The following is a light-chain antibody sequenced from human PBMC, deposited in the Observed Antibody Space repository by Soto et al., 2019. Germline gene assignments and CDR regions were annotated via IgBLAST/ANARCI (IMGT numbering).Light chain of an antibody. V-gene: IGKV3-11*01. CDR3: QQRSDWPT. Sequence: EIVLTQSPATLSLSPGDSATLSCRASQSVNTYLAWYQCKPCQAPRLIIYGASKRATGIPARFSGSGSGTDFTLPINSLEPEDFAVYYCQQRSDWPTFGHGTRLAIK. CDR2: GAS. J-gene: IGKJ5*01. CDR1: QSVNTY.